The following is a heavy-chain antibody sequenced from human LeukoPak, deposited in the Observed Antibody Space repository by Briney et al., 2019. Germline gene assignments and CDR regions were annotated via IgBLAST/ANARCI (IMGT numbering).Heavy chain of an antibody. J-gene: IGHJ6*03. D-gene: IGHD2-2*01. CDR1: GYTFTSYG. V-gene: IGHV1-18*01. CDR3: ARDPGEVVVPAAKSGYYYYMDV. CDR2: ISAYNGNT. Sequence: GSVKVSCKASGYTFTSYGISWVRQAPGQGLEWMGWISAYNGNTNYAQKLQGRVTMTTDTSTSTAYMELRSLRSDDTAVYYCARDPGEVVVPAAKSGYYYYMDVWGKGTTVTVSS.